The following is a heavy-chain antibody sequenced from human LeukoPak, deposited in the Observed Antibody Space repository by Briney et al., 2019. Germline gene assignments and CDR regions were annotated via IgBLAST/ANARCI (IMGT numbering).Heavy chain of an antibody. CDR1: GFTFSSYN. V-gene: IGHV3-21*01. CDR3: ARDLVRLGYSSSLDY. J-gene: IGHJ4*02. D-gene: IGHD6-19*01. CDR2: ISSSSSYI. Sequence: GGSLRLSCAASGFTFSSYNMNWVRQAPGKGLEWVSSISSSSSYIYYADSVKGRFTISRDNAKNSLNLQMNSLRAEDTAVYYCARDLVRLGYSSSLDYWSQGTLLTVST.